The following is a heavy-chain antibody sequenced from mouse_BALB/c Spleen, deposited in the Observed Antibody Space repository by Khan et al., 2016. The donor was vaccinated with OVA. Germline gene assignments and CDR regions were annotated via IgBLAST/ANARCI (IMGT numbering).Heavy chain of an antibody. V-gene: IGHV1S29*02. CDR2: IYPYNGGT. D-gene: IGHD2-1*01. J-gene: IGHJ4*01. CDR1: GYTFTDYN. Sequence: VQLQQSGPELVKPGASVKISCKASGYTFTDYNMHWVNQSHGKSLEWIGYIYPYNGGTGYNQQFKSKATLTVDNSSSTAFMELRSLTSEDSAVYYCAREGIYDGYAMDYWGQGTSVTVSS. CDR3: AREGIYDGYAMDY.